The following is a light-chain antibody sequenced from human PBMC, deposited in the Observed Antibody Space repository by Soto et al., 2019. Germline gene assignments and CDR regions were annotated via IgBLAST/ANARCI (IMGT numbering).Light chain of an antibody. V-gene: IGKV1-39*01. CDR1: QSIGTS. CDR3: QQSHT. Sequence: DIQMTQSPPFLSAPVGDRVTITCRAGQSIGTSLNWYQQTPGKAPKLLIYAASSLQSGVPSRFSGSGSGTDFTLTISSLQPEDCATYYCQQSHTFGGGTKVEI. CDR2: AAS. J-gene: IGKJ4*01.